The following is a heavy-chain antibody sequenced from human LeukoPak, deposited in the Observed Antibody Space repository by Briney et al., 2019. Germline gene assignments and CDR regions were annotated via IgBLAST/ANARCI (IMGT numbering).Heavy chain of an antibody. V-gene: IGHV4-38-2*02. CDR1: GYSISSGYY. CDR3: ARVYFPNWFDP. Sequence: SETLSLTCTVSGYSISSGYYWGWIRQPPGKGLEWTGSIDHSGSTNYNPSLKSRVTISVDTSKNQFSLKLSSVTAADTAVYYCARVYFPNWFDPWGQGTLVTVSS. CDR2: IDHSGST. D-gene: IGHD3-9*01. J-gene: IGHJ5*02.